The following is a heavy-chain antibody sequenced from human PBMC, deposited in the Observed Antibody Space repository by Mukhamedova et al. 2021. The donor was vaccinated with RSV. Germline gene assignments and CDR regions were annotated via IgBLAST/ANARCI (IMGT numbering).Heavy chain of an antibody. V-gene: IGHV3-7*03. J-gene: IGHJ4*02. CDR3: ASGRGASN. Sequence: VRQAPGKGLEWVANIKQDGSEGYYVDSVKGRFTLSRDNAKSSLWLHMNSLRAEDSAVYYCASGRGASNWGQGTLVTVSS. CDR2: IKQDGSEG. D-gene: IGHD1-26*01.